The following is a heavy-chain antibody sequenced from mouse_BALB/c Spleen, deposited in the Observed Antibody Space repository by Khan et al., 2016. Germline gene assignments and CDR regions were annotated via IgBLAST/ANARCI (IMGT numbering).Heavy chain of an antibody. V-gene: IGHV5-4*02. J-gene: IGHJ1*01. CDR3: GRDLNWWFDV. Sequence: EVELVEPGGGLVKPGGSLKLSCAASGFTFSDYYMYWVRQTPEKRLEWVATISDGGSYTYYPDSVKGRFTIYRDNAKNNLYLQMSSLKSEDTAMYYCGRDLNWWFDVWGAGTPVTVSS. CDR1: GFTFSDYY. CDR2: ISDGGSYT.